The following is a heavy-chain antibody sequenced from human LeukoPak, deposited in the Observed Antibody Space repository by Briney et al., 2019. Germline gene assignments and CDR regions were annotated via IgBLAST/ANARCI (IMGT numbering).Heavy chain of an antibody. CDR3: ARGRGDGYYYYYYMDV. CDR2: ISYDGSNK. Sequence: GGSLRLSCAASGFTFSSYAMHWVRQAPGKGLEWVAVISYDGSNKYYADSVKGRFTISRDNSKNTLYLQMNSLRAEDTAVYYCARGRGDGYYYYYYMDVWGKGTTVTVSS. J-gene: IGHJ6*03. V-gene: IGHV3-30*04. D-gene: IGHD5-24*01. CDR1: GFTFSSYA.